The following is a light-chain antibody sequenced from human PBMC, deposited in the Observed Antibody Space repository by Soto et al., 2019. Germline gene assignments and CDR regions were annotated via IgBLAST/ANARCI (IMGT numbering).Light chain of an antibody. CDR1: QGISSA. CDR2: DAS. V-gene: IGKV1-13*02. J-gene: IGKJ4*01. CDR3: QQFNSYLQLT. Sequence: ALQLTQSPSSLSASVGDRVTITCRASQGISSALAWYQQKPGKAPKLLIYDASSLESGVPSRFSGSGSGTDFTLTISSLQPEDFATYYCQQFNSYLQLTFGGGTKVEIK.